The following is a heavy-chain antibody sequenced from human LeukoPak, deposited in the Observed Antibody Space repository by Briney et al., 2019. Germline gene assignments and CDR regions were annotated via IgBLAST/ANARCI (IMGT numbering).Heavy chain of an antibody. CDR2: IYHSGST. Sequence: GSLRLSCAASGFTFNNFVMSWLRQPPGKGLEWIGEIYHSGSTNYNPSLKSRVTISVDKSKNQFSLKLSSVTAADTAVYYCASRTYHYYDSSGRDYWGQGTLVTVSS. J-gene: IGHJ4*02. D-gene: IGHD3-22*01. CDR3: ASRTYHYYDSSGRDY. V-gene: IGHV4-4*02. CDR1: GFTFNNFVM.